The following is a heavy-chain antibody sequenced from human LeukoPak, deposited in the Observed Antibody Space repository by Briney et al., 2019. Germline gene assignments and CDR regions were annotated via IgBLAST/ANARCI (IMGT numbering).Heavy chain of an antibody. CDR2: ISTDGSTT. CDR3: AGEYQLLSLYGMDV. CDR1: GFTFSSYS. J-gene: IGHJ6*02. D-gene: IGHD2-2*01. V-gene: IGHV3-74*01. Sequence: GGSLRLSCAASGFTFSSYSMNWVRQAPGKGLVWVSRISTDGSTTTYADSVKGRFTISRDNAKDTLYLQMNSLRAEDTAVYYCAGEYQLLSLYGMDVWGQGTTVTVSS.